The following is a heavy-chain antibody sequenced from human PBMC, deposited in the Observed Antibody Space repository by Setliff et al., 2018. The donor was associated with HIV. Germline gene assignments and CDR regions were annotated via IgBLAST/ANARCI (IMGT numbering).Heavy chain of an antibody. CDR2: IYPGDSDT. CDR1: GYNFTSYW. V-gene: IGHV5-51*01. Sequence: PGESLKISCKGSGYNFTSYWIGWVRQMPGKGLEWMGIIYPGDSDTRYSPSFQGQVTISADWSITTAFLQWNSLKASDTAMYYCARRPVSDTFDVWGQGTMVTVSS. J-gene: IGHJ3*01. CDR3: ARRPVSDTFDV.